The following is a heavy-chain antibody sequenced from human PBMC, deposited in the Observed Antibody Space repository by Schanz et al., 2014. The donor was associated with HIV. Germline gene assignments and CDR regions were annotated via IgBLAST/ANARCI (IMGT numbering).Heavy chain of an antibody. CDR1: GYTFVSYD. D-gene: IGHD2-2*03. J-gene: IGHJ5*02. CDR3: AREVDIVVVPAAIVGWFDP. CDR2: VNPDSGNT. V-gene: IGHV1-8*01. Sequence: QVQLVQSGAEVKKPGASVRVSCKASGYTFVSYDINWIRQAPGQGPEWMGWVNPDSGNTGYAQKFQGRVTMTRNASISTAYMELSSLRSEDTAVYYCAREVDIVVVPAAIVGWFDPWGQGTLVTVSS.